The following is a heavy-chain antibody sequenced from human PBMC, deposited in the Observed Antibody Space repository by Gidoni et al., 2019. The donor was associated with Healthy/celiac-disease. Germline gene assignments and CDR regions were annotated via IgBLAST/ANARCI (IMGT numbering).Heavy chain of an antibody. CDR1: GFTFSRYS. CDR2: ISSSSSTI. Sequence: EVQLVESGGGLVQPGGSLRLSCAASGFTFSRYSMNWVRQAPGKGLEWVSYISSSSSTIYYADSVKGRFTISRDNAKNSLYLQMNSLRAEDTAVYYCATAPYRGYSSGEDWFDPWGQGTLVTVSS. CDR3: ATAPYRGYSSGEDWFDP. J-gene: IGHJ5*02. D-gene: IGHD6-19*01. V-gene: IGHV3-48*01.